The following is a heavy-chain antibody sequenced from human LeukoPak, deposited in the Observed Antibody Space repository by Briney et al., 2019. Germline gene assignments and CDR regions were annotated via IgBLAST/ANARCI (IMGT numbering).Heavy chain of an antibody. V-gene: IGHV3-23*01. CDR3: AKAREQLIGLDY. J-gene: IGHJ4*02. CDR2: ISGSGGST. D-gene: IGHD1/OR15-1a*01. Sequence: PGGSLRLSCAASGFTFSSYAMSWVRQAPGKGPEGVSAISGSGGSTYYADSGKDRFTISRDNYKNTLYLQMNSLRAEDTAVYYCAKAREQLIGLDYWGQGTLVTVSS. CDR1: GFTFSSYA.